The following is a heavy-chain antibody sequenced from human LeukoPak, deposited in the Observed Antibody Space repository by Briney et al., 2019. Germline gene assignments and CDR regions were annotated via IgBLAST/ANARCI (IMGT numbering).Heavy chain of an antibody. D-gene: IGHD3-3*01. J-gene: IGHJ4*02. V-gene: IGHV3-66*01. CDR2: IYSGGST. CDR3: ARDLLEWYFDY. Sequence: PGGSLRLSCAASGLTVSSTYMSWVRQTPAKGLEWVSVIYSGGSTYYADSVKGRFTISRDNSKNTLYLQMNSLRAEDTAVYYCARDLLEWYFDYWGQGTLVTVSS. CDR1: GLTVSSTY.